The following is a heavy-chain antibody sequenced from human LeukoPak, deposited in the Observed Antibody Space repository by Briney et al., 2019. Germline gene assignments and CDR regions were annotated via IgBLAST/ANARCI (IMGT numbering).Heavy chain of an antibody. D-gene: IGHD7-27*01. CDR3: VRTGDQTLYGY. Sequence: GGSLRLSCAASGFTFSSYSMNWVRQAPGKGLEWVSSISSSSSYIYYADSVKGRFTISRDNAKNSLYLQMNSLRAEDTAVYFCVRTGDQTLYGYWGQGTLVTVSS. V-gene: IGHV3-21*01. J-gene: IGHJ4*02. CDR1: GFTFSSYS. CDR2: ISSSSSYI.